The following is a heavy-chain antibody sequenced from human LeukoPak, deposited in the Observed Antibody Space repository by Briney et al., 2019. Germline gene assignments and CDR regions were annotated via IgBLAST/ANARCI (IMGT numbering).Heavy chain of an antibody. J-gene: IGHJ4*02. V-gene: IGHV3-7*01. D-gene: IGHD2-15*01. CDR3: ARVVVAAVYFDF. Sequence: GGSLRLSCAASGFTFSSSWMSWVRQAPGKGLEWVANINQDGSEKYYVDSVKGRFTISRDNAKNSLYLQMDSLRAGDTAVYYCARVVVAAVYFDFWGQGTLVAVSS. CDR2: INQDGSEK. CDR1: GFTFSSSW.